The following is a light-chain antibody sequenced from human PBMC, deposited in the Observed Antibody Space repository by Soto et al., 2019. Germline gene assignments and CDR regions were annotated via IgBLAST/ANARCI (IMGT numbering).Light chain of an antibody. CDR2: DAS. CDR3: QQRGNWPLT. CDR1: QSVTSTH. V-gene: IGKV3D-20*02. J-gene: IGKJ4*01. Sequence: EIVLTQSPGTLSLSPGERATLSCRASQSVTSTHLAWYQQKPGQAPRLLIYDASTRATGIPDRFSSSGSGTDFTLTISRLEPEDFAVYCCQQRGNWPLTFGGGTKVDIK.